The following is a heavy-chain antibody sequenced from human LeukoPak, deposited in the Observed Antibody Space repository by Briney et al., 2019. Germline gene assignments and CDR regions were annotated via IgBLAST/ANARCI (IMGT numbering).Heavy chain of an antibody. CDR3: ARDAYYDFWSGYYDYYYYYMDV. Sequence: ASVTVSCKASGYTFTGYYMHWVRQAPGQGLEWMGWINPNSGGTNCAQKFQGRVTMTRDTSISTAYMELSRLRSDDTAVYYCARDAYYDFWSGYYDYYYYYMDVWGKGTTVTVSS. J-gene: IGHJ6*03. CDR2: INPNSGGT. CDR1: GYTFTGYY. D-gene: IGHD3-3*01. V-gene: IGHV1-2*02.